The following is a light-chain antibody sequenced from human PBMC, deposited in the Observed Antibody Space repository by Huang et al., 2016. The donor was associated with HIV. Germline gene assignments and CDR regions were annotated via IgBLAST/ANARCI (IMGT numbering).Light chain of an antibody. CDR1: QGISNF. V-gene: IGKV1-16*01. J-gene: IGKJ1*01. Sequence: DIQITQSPSSVSASVGDRVTITFRASQGISNFLAWFHQRLGRAPESLIYVSTNLRSGVPSRFSGSGSGTDFNVTISSLQPEDSATYYCQQYYTYPRTFGQGTKVEI. CDR2: VST. CDR3: QQYYTYPRT.